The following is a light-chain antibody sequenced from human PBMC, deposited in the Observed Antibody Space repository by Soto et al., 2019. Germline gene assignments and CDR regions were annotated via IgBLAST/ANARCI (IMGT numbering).Light chain of an antibody. Sequence: EIVLTQSPGTLSLSPGERATLSCRASQSVTSTYLGWYQQKPGQAPSLLIYGASSRATGIPDRFSGSGSGTDFTLTISRLEPEHFAVYYGQQYGSDGTFGKATKVHI. CDR1: QSVTSTY. J-gene: IGKJ1*01. CDR2: GAS. CDR3: QQYGSDGT. V-gene: IGKV3-20*01.